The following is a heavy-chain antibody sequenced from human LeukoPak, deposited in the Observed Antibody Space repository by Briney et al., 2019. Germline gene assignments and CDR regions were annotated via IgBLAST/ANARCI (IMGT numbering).Heavy chain of an antibody. Sequence: PGGSLRLSCAASGFTFSSYAMHWVRQAPGKGLEWVAVISYDGSNKYYADSVKGRFTISRDNSKNTLYLQINSLRAEDTAVYYCAREATGADYWGQGTLVTVSS. J-gene: IGHJ4*02. V-gene: IGHV3-30-3*01. CDR2: ISYDGSNK. CDR3: AREATGADY. CDR1: GFTFSSYA. D-gene: IGHD5-12*01.